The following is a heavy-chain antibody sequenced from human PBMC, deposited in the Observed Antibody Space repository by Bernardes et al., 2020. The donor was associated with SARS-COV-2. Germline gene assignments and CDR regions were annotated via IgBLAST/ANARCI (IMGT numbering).Heavy chain of an antibody. CDR3: ARGGLIAAAGTQKLDY. CDR2: INHSGST. V-gene: IGHV4-34*01. CDR1: GGSFSGYY. Sequence: SETLSLTCAVYGGSFSGYYWSWIRQPPGKGLEWIGEINHSGSTNYNTSLKSRVTISVDTSKNQFSLKLSSVTAADTAVYYCARGGLIAAAGTQKLDYWGQRTLVTVSS. J-gene: IGHJ4*02. D-gene: IGHD6-13*01.